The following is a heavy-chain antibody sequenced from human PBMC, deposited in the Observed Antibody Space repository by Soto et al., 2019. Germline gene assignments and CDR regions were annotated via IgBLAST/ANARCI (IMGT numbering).Heavy chain of an antibody. CDR2: MTSDGRTT. J-gene: IGHJ4*02. Sequence: PGGSLRLSCAASGVTFGSAWMRWVRQGPGKGLEWVSRMTSDGRTTQYADSAHGPFTVSSDNANTTLYLQMNSLPAQYPAVYYCPPAEVHYSGPATLLTLSS. CDR3: PPAEVHY. V-gene: IGHV3-74*01. CDR1: GVTFGSAW.